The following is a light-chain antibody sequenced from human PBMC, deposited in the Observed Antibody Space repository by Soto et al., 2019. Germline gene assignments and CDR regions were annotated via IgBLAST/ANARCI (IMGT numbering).Light chain of an antibody. CDR3: QSYDNSMSVYV. CDR2: GNS. V-gene: IGLV1-40*01. CDR1: SSNIGAHYD. Sequence: QSVLTLPPSVSGAPGQRVTISCTGSSSNIGAHYDVHWYQQLPGTAPKLLIYGNSNRPSGVPDRFSGSKSGTSASLAITGLQDEDEADYYCQSYDNSMSVYVFGTGTKVTVL. J-gene: IGLJ1*01.